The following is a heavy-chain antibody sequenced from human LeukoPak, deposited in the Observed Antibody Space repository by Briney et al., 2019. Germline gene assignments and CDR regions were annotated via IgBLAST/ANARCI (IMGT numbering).Heavy chain of an antibody. CDR2: INHSGST. D-gene: IGHD3-10*01. V-gene: IGHV4-34*01. CDR3: ARRRPYYYGSGNYQSNWFDP. Sequence: SETLSLTCAVYGGSFSGYYWSWIRQPPGKGLEWIGEINHSGSTNYNPSLKSRVNISVGTSKNQFSLKLSSVTAADTAVYYCARRRPYYYGSGNYQSNWFDPGGQGTLVTVSS. J-gene: IGHJ5*02. CDR1: GGSFSGYY.